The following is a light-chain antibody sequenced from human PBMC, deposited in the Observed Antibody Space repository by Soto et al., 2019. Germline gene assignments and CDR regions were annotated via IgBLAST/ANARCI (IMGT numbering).Light chain of an antibody. V-gene: IGKV3-11*01. CDR2: DAS. CDR3: QQHVSWHT. CDR1: QSVSSY. Sequence: EIVLTQSPATLSLSPGDGATLSCRASQSVSSYLAWYQQKPGQAPRLLIYDASNRAAGIPARFSGSGSGTDFTLTISSLEAEDFAVYYCQQHVSWHTFGQGTK. J-gene: IGKJ1*01.